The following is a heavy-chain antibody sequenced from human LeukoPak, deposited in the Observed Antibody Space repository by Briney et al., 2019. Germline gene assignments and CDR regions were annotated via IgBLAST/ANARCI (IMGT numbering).Heavy chain of an antibody. J-gene: IGHJ5*02. D-gene: IGHD3/OR15-3a*01. Sequence: PGGSLRLSCAVSGFTFSSYTMSWVRQAPGKGLEWVGLIRDSGEAFYADFARGRFAISRDESENTLYLQMNSLRVEDTAVYFCARDRAANQDWVEFDPWGQGTPVIVSS. CDR3: ARDRAANQDWVEFDP. CDR2: IRDSGEA. CDR1: GFTFSSYT. V-gene: IGHV3-66*03.